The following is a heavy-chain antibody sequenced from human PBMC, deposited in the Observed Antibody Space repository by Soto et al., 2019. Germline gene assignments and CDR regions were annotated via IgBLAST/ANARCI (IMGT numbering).Heavy chain of an antibody. D-gene: IGHD2-15*01. V-gene: IGHV4-30-4*01. CDR1: GDSISTVDYF. CDR2: IYKSATT. Sequence: QVQLLESGPGLVKPSQTLSLTCSVSGDSISTVDYFWAWVRQPPGQALEYIGYIYKSATTYYNPSFESRVAISLATSKSQFSLNVTSLTAADTAVYFCARGRYCLTGRCFPNWFDSWGQGTLVTVSS. CDR3: ARGRYCLTGRCFPNWFDS. J-gene: IGHJ5*01.